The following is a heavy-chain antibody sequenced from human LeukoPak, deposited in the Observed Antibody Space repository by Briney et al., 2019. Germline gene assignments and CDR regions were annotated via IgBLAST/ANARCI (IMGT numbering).Heavy chain of an antibody. J-gene: IGHJ6*03. Sequence: WEPLSLPCTVSGGSISSYYWGWFRQPPGRGREGFGYIYYSGSTNYNPSLKSRVTISVDTSKNQFSLKLSSVTAADTAVYYCARSLRFLEWLTYYYYMDVWGKGTTVTVSS. CDR2: IYYSGST. CDR3: ARSLRFLEWLTYYYYMDV. D-gene: IGHD3-3*01. V-gene: IGHV4-59*01. CDR1: GGSISSYY.